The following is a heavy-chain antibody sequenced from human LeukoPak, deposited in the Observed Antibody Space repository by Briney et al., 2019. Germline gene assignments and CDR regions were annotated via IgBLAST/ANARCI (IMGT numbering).Heavy chain of an antibody. CDR1: GYTFTSYY. CDR2: INPSGGST. D-gene: IGHD2-2*02. CDR3: ARGRRYCSSTSCYMGAFDI. Sequence: ASVKVSCKASGYTFTSYYMHWVRQAPGQGLEWMGIINPSGGSTSYAQKFQGRVTMTRDMPTSTVYMELSSLRSEDTAVYYCARGRRYCSSTSCYMGAFDIWGQGTMVTVSS. J-gene: IGHJ3*02. V-gene: IGHV1-46*01.